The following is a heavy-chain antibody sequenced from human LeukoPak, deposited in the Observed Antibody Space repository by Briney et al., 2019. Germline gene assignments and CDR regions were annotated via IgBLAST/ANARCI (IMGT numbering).Heavy chain of an antibody. V-gene: IGHV4-31*03. J-gene: IGHJ4*02. D-gene: IGHD4-17*01. CDR1: GGSISRGGYY. CDR2: ISYSGST. CDR3: ARVGSTVPTFGRIDY. Sequence: SETLSLTCTVSGGSISRGGYYWSWIRQHPGTGLEWIGYISYSGSTYYNPSLKSRINISVDTSKNQFSLRLSSVTAADTAVYYCARVGSTVPTFGRIDYWGQGTLVTVTS.